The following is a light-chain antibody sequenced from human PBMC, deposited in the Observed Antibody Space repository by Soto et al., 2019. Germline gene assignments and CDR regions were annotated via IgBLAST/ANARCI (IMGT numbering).Light chain of an antibody. V-gene: IGKV3-15*01. Sequence: ELVITQSPATVSAAPWESATLSCSETQSIRSHLAWYQLRPGQAPRVLIYASSTRATGVPARFSGSGSGTEFTLTISSLQSEDFAVYYCQKYNVWPGWTFGKWSKVDIK. CDR1: QSIRSH. J-gene: IGKJ1*01. CDR2: ASS. CDR3: QKYNVWPGWT.